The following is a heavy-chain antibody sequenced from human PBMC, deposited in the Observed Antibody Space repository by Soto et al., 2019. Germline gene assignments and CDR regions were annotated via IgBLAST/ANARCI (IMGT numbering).Heavy chain of an antibody. D-gene: IGHD6-13*01. CDR2: IYYSGST. V-gene: IGHV4-59*01. Sequence: SETLSLTCTVSDGSISSYYWSWIRQPPGKGLEWIGYIYYSGSTNYNPSLKSRVTISVDTSKNQFSLKLSSVTAADTAVYYCARGGYSSSWYSLVPNWFDPWGQGTLVTVSS. CDR1: DGSISSYY. J-gene: IGHJ5*02. CDR3: ARGGYSSSWYSLVPNWFDP.